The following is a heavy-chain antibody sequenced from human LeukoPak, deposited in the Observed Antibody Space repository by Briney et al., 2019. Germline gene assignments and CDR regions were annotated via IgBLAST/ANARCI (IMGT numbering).Heavy chain of an antibody. Sequence: GGSLRLSCAASGFALSSYAMSWVRQAPGKGLEWVSATSSSDAGTYHAESVRGRFTISRDNSKNTLYLQMNSLRAEDTSVYYCASSWAYCGGDCHNEGGAFDIWGQGTMVTVSS. CDR2: TSSSDAGT. V-gene: IGHV3-23*01. J-gene: IGHJ3*02. D-gene: IGHD2-21*02. CDR3: ASSWAYCGGDCHNEGGAFDI. CDR1: GFALSSYA.